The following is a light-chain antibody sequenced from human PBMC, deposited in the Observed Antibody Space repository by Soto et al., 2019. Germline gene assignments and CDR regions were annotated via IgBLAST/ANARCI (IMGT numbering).Light chain of an antibody. CDR1: QSVSSSY. V-gene: IGKV3-20*01. CDR3: QQYGSSPRGYT. CDR2: GAS. J-gene: IGKJ2*01. Sequence: EIVLTQSPGTLSLSPGERATLSCRASQSVSSSYLAWYQQKPGQDPRLLIYGASSRATGIPDSFSGSGSGTDFTLTVSRLEPEDFAVYYWQQYGSSPRGYTFGQGTKLEIK.